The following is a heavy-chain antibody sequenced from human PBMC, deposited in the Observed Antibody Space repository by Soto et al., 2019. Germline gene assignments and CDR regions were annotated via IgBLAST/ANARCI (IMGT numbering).Heavy chain of an antibody. D-gene: IGHD3-10*01. CDR1: GGSVSSGYYY. Sequence: QVQLQESGPGLVKPSETLSLTCTVSGGSVSSGYYYWSWMRQPPGKGLEWIGYIYYSGSTDYNPSLQSRVTISVDTSKNQFSLKLTSVTAADTAVYYCARDGGFGESYLDYWGQGTLVTVSS. CDR2: IYYSGST. CDR3: ARDGGFGESYLDY. V-gene: IGHV4-61*01. J-gene: IGHJ4*02.